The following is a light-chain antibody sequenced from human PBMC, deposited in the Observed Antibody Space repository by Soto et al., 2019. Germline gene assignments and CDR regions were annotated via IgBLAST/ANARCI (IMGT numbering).Light chain of an antibody. V-gene: IGKV3-15*01. J-gene: IGKJ1*01. CDR2: GSS. CDR1: QSVSDN. Sequence: ELVMTQSPGTLSVSPGERATLSCRTGQSVSDNLAWYQQNPGQAPRLLFYGSSTRATGIPARFSGSGSGTDFTLTISSLEPEDFAVYYCQQRSNWPRTFGQGTKVDIK. CDR3: QQRSNWPRT.